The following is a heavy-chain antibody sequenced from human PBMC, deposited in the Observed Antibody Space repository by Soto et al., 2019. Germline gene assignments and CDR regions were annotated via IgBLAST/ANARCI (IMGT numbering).Heavy chain of an antibody. J-gene: IGHJ5*02. Sequence: SETLSLTCTVSGGSISSYYWSWIRQPPGKGLEWIGYTHDSGSTNYNPSLKSRVTMSVDTSKNQFSLKLSSVTAAGTAVYYCARHSYCSSICWFDPWGQGTLVTVSS. CDR2: THDSGST. D-gene: IGHD2-2*01. V-gene: IGHV4-59*08. CDR3: ARHSYCSSICWFDP. CDR1: GGSISSYY.